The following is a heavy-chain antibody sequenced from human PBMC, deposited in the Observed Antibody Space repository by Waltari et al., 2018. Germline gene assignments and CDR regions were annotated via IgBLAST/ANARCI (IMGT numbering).Heavy chain of an antibody. CDR3: ARANRSYGSGVIDY. CDR1: GGSFSGYY. J-gene: IGHJ4*02. V-gene: IGHV4-34*01. D-gene: IGHD3-10*01. Sequence: QVQLQQWGAGPLKPSETLSLTCAVYGGSFSGYYWSWIRQPPGKGLEWIGEINHSGSTNYNPSLKSRVTISVDTSKNQFSLKLSSVTAADTAVYYCARANRSYGSGVIDYWGQGTLVTVSS. CDR2: INHSGST.